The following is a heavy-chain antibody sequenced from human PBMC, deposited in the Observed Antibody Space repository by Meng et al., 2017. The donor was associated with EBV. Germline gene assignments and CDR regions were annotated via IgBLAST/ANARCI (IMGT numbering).Heavy chain of an antibody. D-gene: IGHD2-2*01. CDR1: GFTFSSYA. CDR2: ISGSGGST. J-gene: IGHJ4*02. Sequence: VKLLGSGGGLVQPGGSLRLSCAASGFTFSSYAMSWVRQAPGKGLEWVSAISGSGGSTYYADSVKGRFTISRDNSKNTLYLQMNSLRAEDTAVYYCAKVNQLLGGNDYWGQGTLVTVSS. CDR3: AKVNQLLGGNDY. V-gene: IGHV3-23*01.